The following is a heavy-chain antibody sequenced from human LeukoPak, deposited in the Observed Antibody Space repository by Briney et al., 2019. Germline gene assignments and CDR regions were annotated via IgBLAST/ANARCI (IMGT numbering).Heavy chain of an antibody. CDR3: ARDPRIWFGVFDP. CDR2: IYYSGST. Sequence: SETLSLTCTVSGGSISSSSYYWGWIRQPPGKGLEWIGSIYYSGSTYYNPSLKSRVTISVDTSKNQFSLKLSSVTAADTAVYYCARDPRIWFGVFDPWGQGTLVTVSS. CDR1: GGSISSSSYY. D-gene: IGHD3-10*01. V-gene: IGHV4-39*07. J-gene: IGHJ5*02.